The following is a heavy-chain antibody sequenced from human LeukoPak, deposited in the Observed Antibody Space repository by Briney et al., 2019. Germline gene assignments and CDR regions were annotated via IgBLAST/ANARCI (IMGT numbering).Heavy chain of an antibody. CDR3: AGHYDSSGYLIY. Sequence: SETLSLTCTVSGGSMSRSSYYWGWIRQPPGKGLEWIGSISYSGSTNHNPSLKSRVTISVDTSNKQFSLNLSSVTAADTAVYYCAGHYDSSGYLIYWGQGTLVTVSS. CDR1: GGSMSRSSYY. CDR2: ISYSGST. D-gene: IGHD3-22*01. V-gene: IGHV4-39*01. J-gene: IGHJ4*02.